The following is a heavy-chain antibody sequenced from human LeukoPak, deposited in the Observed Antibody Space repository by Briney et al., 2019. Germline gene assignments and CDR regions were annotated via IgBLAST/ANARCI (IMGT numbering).Heavy chain of an antibody. D-gene: IGHD1-20*01. Sequence: GGSLRLSCAASGFTVSSTYISWLRQAPGKGLEWVSLIYTGGTTYYADSVKGRVTTSRDNSENTLYLQMNSLRAEDTAVYYCARGITGSNNWFDPWGQGTLVTVSS. CDR3: ARGITGSNNWFDP. V-gene: IGHV3-53*01. CDR1: GFTVSSTY. CDR2: IYTGGTT. J-gene: IGHJ5*02.